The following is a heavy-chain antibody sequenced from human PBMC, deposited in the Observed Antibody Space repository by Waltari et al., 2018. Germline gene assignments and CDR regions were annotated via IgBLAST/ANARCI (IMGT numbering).Heavy chain of an antibody. Sequence: EVQLVESGGGLVQPGGSLRLSCAASGFTFSSYWMSWVRQAPGKGLYGVVKIKQDGSEKYYVDSVKCRFTISRDNAKNSLYLQMNSLRAEDTAVYYCAREIYSGSYSEDYWGQGTLVTVSS. D-gene: IGHD1-26*01. CDR1: GFTFSSYW. J-gene: IGHJ4*02. CDR3: AREIYSGSYSEDY. CDR2: IKQDGSEK. V-gene: IGHV3-7*01.